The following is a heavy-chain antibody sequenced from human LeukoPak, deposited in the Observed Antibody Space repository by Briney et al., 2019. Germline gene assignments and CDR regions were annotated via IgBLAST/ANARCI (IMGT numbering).Heavy chain of an antibody. J-gene: IGHJ4*02. CDR1: GFTFISYE. D-gene: IGHD2-21*02. V-gene: IGHV3-48*03. Sequence: GGPLRLSFAASGFTFISYEMNWVRQAPGKGLEGVSYISSSGSTIYYADSVKGRFTISRDNAKNSLYLEMNSLRAEDTAVYYCARRLPTAPVDYWGQGTLVTVSS. CDR3: ARRLPTAPVDY. CDR2: ISSSGSTI.